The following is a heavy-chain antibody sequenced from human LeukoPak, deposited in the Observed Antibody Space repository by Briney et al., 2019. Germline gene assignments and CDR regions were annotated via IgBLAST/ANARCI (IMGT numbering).Heavy chain of an antibody. CDR2: IYTSGST. J-gene: IGHJ4*02. CDR3: ARAGTSGGLCDY. Sequence: SETLSLTCTVSGGSISSYFWSWIRQPAGKGLEWIGRIYTSGSTKYNPSLQSRVTMSLDTSKNQLSLKLGSVTAADTAVYYCARAGTSGGLCDYWGQGTLVTASS. CDR1: GGSISSYF. D-gene: IGHD1-14*01. V-gene: IGHV4-4*07.